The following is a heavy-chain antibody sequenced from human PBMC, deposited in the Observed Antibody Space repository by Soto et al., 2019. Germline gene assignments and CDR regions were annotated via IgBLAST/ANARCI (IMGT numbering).Heavy chain of an antibody. V-gene: IGHV1-69*06. Sequence: QVQLVQSGAEVKKPGSSVKVSCKISGGTFSSYVFSWVRQAPGQGLEWMGGIIPLFGTAVYAQKFQVRLTITADKFTLPAYMAMNRLRSDDTAVYYGARIRSDYVGTTWYYPFGMDVWGQGTTVTVSS. CDR3: ARIRSDYVGTTWYYPFGMDV. J-gene: IGHJ6*02. D-gene: IGHD3-16*01. CDR1: GGTFSSYV. CDR2: IIPLFGTA.